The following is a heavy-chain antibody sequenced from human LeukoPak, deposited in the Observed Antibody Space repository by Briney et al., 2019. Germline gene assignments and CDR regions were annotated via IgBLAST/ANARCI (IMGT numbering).Heavy chain of an antibody. J-gene: IGHJ4*02. CDR2: ISSSSSTI. V-gene: IGHV3-48*04. CDR3: ARGVDY. D-gene: IGHD5/OR15-5a*01. CDR1: GFTFDDYG. Sequence: GGSLRLSCAASGFTFDDYGMNWVRQAPGKGLEWVSHISSSSSTIYYADSVKGRFTISRDNAKNSLYLQMDSLRAEDTAVYYCARGVDYWGQGTLVTVSS.